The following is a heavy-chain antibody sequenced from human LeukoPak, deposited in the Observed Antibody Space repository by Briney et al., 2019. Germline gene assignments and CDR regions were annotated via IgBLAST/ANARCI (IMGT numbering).Heavy chain of an antibody. CDR3: ARDSKAHEIDH. Sequence: SETLSLTCAVYGGSFSGYYWSWIRQPPGKGLEWIGEINHSGSTNYNPSLKSRVTISVDTSKNQFSLKLSSVTAADTAVYYCARDSKAHEIDHWGQGTLVTVSS. V-gene: IGHV4-34*01. J-gene: IGHJ4*02. D-gene: IGHD2/OR15-2a*01. CDR2: INHSGST. CDR1: GGSFSGYY.